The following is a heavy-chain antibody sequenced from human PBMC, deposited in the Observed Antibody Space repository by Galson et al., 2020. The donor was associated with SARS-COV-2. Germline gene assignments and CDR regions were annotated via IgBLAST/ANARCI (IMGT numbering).Heavy chain of an antibody. CDR3: AKALYGDIYYFAY. Sequence: GESLKISCAASGFTFSSYGMHWVRQAPGKGLEWVAIISYDGSNKYYADSVKGRFTISRDNSKNTLYLQLNSLRVEDTAVYYCAKALYGDIYYFAYWSQGTLVTVSS. J-gene: IGHJ4*02. V-gene: IGHV3-30*18. CDR1: GFTFSSYG. CDR2: ISYDGSNK. D-gene: IGHD4-17*01.